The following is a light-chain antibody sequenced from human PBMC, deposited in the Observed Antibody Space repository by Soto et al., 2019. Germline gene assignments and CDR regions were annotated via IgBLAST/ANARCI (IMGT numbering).Light chain of an antibody. V-gene: IGLV2-14*03. CDR3: SSYTDSSTVI. J-gene: IGLJ2*01. CDR1: SSDIGTYHY. CDR2: DVN. Sequence: QSALTQPASVSGSPGQLITISCTGTSSDIGTYHYVSWYRQYPGKAPKLIIFDVNSRPSGVSERFLGSKSGNTASLAVSGLQAEDEADYYCSSYTDSSTVIFGGGTKLTVL.